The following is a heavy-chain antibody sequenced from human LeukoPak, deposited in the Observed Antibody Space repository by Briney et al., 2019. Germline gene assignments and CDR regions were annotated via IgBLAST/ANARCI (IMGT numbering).Heavy chain of an antibody. CDR1: GFTVSSNY. CDR3: ARRDGYNYGFFDY. Sequence: GGSLRLSCAASGFTVSSNYMSWVRQAPGKGLEWVSVIYSGGSTYYADSVKGRFTISRDNSKNTLYLRMNSLRAEDTAVYYCARRDGYNYGFFDYWGQGTPVTVSS. D-gene: IGHD5-24*01. V-gene: IGHV3-53*01. CDR2: IYSGGST. J-gene: IGHJ4*02.